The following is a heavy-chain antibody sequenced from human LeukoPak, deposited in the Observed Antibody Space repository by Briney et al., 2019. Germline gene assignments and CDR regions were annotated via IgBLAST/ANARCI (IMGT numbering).Heavy chain of an antibody. Sequence: QPGRSLRLSCAASGFTFDDYAMHWVRQAPGKGLEWVSGISWNSGSIGYADSVKSRFTISRDNAKNSLYLQMNILRAEDMALYYCAKDIGVAAAGYFDYWGQGTLVTVSS. D-gene: IGHD6-13*01. CDR2: ISWNSGSI. V-gene: IGHV3-9*03. J-gene: IGHJ4*02. CDR3: AKDIGVAAAGYFDY. CDR1: GFTFDDYA.